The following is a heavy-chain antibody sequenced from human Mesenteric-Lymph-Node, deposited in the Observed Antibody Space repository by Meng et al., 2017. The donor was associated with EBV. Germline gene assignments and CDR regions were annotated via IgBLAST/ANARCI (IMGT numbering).Heavy chain of an antibody. CDR3: ARVNDSSGYLDY. CDR2: IYHSGST. Sequence: QFQQWGAGLLKPSGTLSLTGAGSGGSISSYNGWSWVRQPPGKGLEWIGEIYHSGSTNYNPSLKSRVTISVDKSKNQFSLKLSSVTAADTAVYYCARVNDSSGYLDYWGQGTLVTVSS. J-gene: IGHJ4*02. V-gene: IGHV4-4*02. CDR1: GGSISSYNG. D-gene: IGHD3-22*01.